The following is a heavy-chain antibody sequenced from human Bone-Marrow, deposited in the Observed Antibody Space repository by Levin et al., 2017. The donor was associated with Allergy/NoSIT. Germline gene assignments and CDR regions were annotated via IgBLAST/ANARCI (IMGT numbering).Heavy chain of an antibody. CDR1: GGSITSIGYS. V-gene: IGHV4-30-2*01. CDR2: IFPVGST. J-gene: IGHJ4*02. CDR3: ARKSDYFDS. Sequence: PSETLSLTCGVSGGSITSIGYSWSWIRQPPGKDLEWIGNIFPVGSTTYNPSLRSRVTMIMDKSKNQFSLEMTSVTAADTAVYYCARKSDYFDSWGEGTLVTVSS.